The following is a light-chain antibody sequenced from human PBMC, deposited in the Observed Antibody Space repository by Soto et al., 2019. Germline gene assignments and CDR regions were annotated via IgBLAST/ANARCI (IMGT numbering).Light chain of an antibody. Sequence: DIQMSQSPSSLSASIGDRITITCRASQSISTYLNWYQQKPGKAPRLLIYGASTLQNGVPSRFSGSGSATDYTLIISSLQPEDFATYYWQQSFITPPLTFGGGTKVEMK. CDR3: QQSFITPPLT. CDR1: QSISTY. J-gene: IGKJ4*01. CDR2: GAS. V-gene: IGKV1-39*01.